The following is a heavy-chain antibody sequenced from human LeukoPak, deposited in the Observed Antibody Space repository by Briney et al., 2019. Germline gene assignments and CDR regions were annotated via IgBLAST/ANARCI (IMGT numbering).Heavy chain of an antibody. Sequence: GGSLRLSCAASGFTFSSYGMHWVRQPPGKGLEWVANIKYDGSAKYYGDSVKGRFTISRDNTKNSLYLQMNSLRAEDTAIYYCARVIVLVEGASDHFDYWGQGAPATVHS. CDR1: GFTFSSYG. D-gene: IGHD2-2*01. V-gene: IGHV3-7*01. CDR3: ARVIVLVEGASDHFDY. CDR2: IKYDGSAK. J-gene: IGHJ4*02.